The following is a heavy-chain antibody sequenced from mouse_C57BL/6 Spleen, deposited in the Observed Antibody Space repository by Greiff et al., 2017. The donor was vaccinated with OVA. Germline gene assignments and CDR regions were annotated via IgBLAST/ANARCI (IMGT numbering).Heavy chain of an antibody. J-gene: IGHJ3*01. D-gene: IGHD1-1*01. CDR2: IYPSDSET. V-gene: IGHV1-61*01. CDR1: GYTFTSYW. Sequence: QVHVKQPGAELVRPGSSVKLSCKASGYTFTSYWMDWVKQRPGQGLEWIGNIYPSDSETHYNQKFKDKATLTVDKSSSTAYMQLSSLTSEDSAVYYCARGVAPYWGQGTLVTVSA. CDR3: ARGVAPY.